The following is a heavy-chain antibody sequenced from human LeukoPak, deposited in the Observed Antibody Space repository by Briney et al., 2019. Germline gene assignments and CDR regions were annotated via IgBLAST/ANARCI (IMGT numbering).Heavy chain of an antibody. CDR3: ARVGGWLQVYSDY. Sequence: GGSLRLSCAASGFTFSSYWMSWVRQAPGKGLEWVANIKEDGSEKYYVDSVKGRFTISRDNAKNLLYLQVNSLRAEDTAVYYCARVGGWLQVYSDYWGQGTLVTVSS. V-gene: IGHV3-7*03. CDR2: IKEDGSEK. D-gene: IGHD6-19*01. J-gene: IGHJ4*02. CDR1: GFTFSSYW.